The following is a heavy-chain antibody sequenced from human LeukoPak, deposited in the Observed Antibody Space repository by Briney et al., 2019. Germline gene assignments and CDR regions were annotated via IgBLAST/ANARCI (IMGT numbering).Heavy chain of an antibody. CDR1: GFTFSSYA. J-gene: IGHJ4*02. D-gene: IGHD6-13*01. CDR3: AKEYSSSWYSTLDY. Sequence: GRSLRLSCAASGFTFSSYAMHWVRQAPGKGLEWVAVISYDGSNKYYADSVKGRFTISRDKSKNTLYLQMNSLRAEDTAVYYCAKEYSSSWYSTLDYWGQGTLVTVSS. CDR2: ISYDGSNK. V-gene: IGHV3-30*01.